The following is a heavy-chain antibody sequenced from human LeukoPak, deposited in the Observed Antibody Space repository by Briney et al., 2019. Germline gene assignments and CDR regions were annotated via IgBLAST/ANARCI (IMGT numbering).Heavy chain of an antibody. J-gene: IGHJ4*02. CDR1: GGSFSGYY. V-gene: IGHV4-34*01. CDR2: ITHSGST. CDR3: ARGWRNFDY. Sequence: SETLSLTCAVYGGSFSGYYWSWIRQPPGKGLEWIGEITHSGSTNYNPSLKSRVTISVDTSKNQFSLKLSSVTAADTAVYYCARGWRNFDYWGQGTLVTVSS. D-gene: IGHD1-1*01.